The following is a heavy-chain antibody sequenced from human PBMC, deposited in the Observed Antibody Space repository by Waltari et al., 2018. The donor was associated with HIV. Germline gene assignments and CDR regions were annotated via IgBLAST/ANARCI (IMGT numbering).Heavy chain of an antibody. J-gene: IGHJ4*02. V-gene: IGHV1-69*01. D-gene: IGHD1-1*01. CDR2: IIPISGTG. CDR1: GGSFSNYA. Sequence: QVQLVQSGAEVKKPGSSVKVSCKASGGSFSNYAVSWVRQAPGQGLEWMGGIIPISGTGKYAQKFQDRVTITADDSTTTAYMELSSLRSDDTAVYYCARDVFSRNSGYDWALGIWGQGTLVTVSS. CDR3: ARDVFSRNSGYDWALGI.